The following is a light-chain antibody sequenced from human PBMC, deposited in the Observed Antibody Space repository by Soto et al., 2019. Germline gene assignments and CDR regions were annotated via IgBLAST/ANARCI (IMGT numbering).Light chain of an antibody. V-gene: IGKV1-39*01. J-gene: IGKJ4*01. CDR3: QHGYSTPLT. CDR1: QSISTY. Sequence: DIQMTQSPSSLSASVGDRVTITCRASQSISTYLHWYQQKPGKAPNLLIYAASTLQRGVPARFSGSGSGTDFTLTISSLQPEDFATYYCQHGYSTPLTFCGGTKVDIK. CDR2: AAS.